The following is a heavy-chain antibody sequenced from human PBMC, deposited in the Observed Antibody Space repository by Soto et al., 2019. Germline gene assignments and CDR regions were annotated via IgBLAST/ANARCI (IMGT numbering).Heavy chain of an antibody. CDR2: IYSGGST. CDR3: ARNQEQLGAYGMDV. J-gene: IGHJ6*02. Sequence: GGSLRLSCAASGFTVSSNYMSWVRQAPGKGLEWVSVIYSGGSTYYADSVKGRFTISRDNSKNTLYLQVNSLRAEDTAVYYCARNQEQLGAYGMDVWGQGTTVTVSS. V-gene: IGHV3-53*01. D-gene: IGHD6-6*01. CDR1: GFTVSSNY.